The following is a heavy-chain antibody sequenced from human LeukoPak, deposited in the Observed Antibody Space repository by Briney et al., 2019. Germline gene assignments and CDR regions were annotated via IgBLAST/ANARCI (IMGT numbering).Heavy chain of an antibody. Sequence: GGSLRLSCASSGFTFNEYAMHWVRQAPGKGGEWVAFIRLDGSTIFYADSVKGRFTISRDNSKNMLHLQMNTLIVEDTAVYYCAKTGFRWGEFFYYMDVWGKGTTVTVSS. V-gene: IGHV3-30*02. D-gene: IGHD1-14*01. CDR3: AKTGFRWGEFFYYMDV. J-gene: IGHJ6*03. CDR2: IRLDGSTI. CDR1: GFTFNEYA.